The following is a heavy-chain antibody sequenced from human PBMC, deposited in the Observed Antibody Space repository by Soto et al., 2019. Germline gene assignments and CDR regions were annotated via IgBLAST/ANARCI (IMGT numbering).Heavy chain of an antibody. V-gene: IGHV3-53*01. Sequence: EVQLVESGGGLIQPGGSLRLSCAASGFTVSSHHMSWVRQAPGKGLEWVAVIQSGGTTYYADLVKGRFTISRDTSKNTRYIQMHSLRAEDTAVYYCARIPYCSGGTCYSGWYFDLWGRGTLVTVSS. D-gene: IGHD2-15*01. CDR2: IQSGGTT. J-gene: IGHJ2*01. CDR1: GFTVSSHH. CDR3: ARIPYCSGGTCYSGWYFDL.